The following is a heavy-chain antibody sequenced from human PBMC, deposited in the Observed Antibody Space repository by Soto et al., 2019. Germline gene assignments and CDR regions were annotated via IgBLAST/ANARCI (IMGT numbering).Heavy chain of an antibody. D-gene: IGHD3-10*01. CDR3: ARSRSGAVADSFDF. CDR2: ISRDGTNK. J-gene: IGHJ4*02. V-gene: IGHV3-30*04. CDR1: GFTFSRYA. Sequence: QVQVVESGGGVVQPGRSLRLSCAASGFTFSRYAIYWVGQAPGKGLEWVAGISRDGTNKYYVDSVKGRFTISRDNSRNTLYLQMNSLRHEDAAVYYCARSRSGAVADSFDFWGQGTLVTVSS.